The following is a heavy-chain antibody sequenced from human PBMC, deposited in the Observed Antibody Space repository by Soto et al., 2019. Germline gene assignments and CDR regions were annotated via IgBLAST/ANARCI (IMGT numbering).Heavy chain of an antibody. J-gene: IGHJ4*02. Sequence: GGSLRLSCAASGFTFSSYGMHWVRQAPGKGLEWVAVIWYDGSNKYYADSVKGRFTISRDNSKNTLYLQMNSLRAEDTAVYYCARDLVPLAAAGNFDYWGQGTLVTVSS. CDR3: ARDLVPLAAAGNFDY. V-gene: IGHV3-33*01. D-gene: IGHD6-13*01. CDR2: IWYDGSNK. CDR1: GFTFSSYG.